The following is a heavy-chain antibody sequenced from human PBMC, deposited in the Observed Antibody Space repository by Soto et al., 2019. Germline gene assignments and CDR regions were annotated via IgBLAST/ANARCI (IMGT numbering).Heavy chain of an antibody. CDR1: GYTFTSYA. CDR3: AKGIVVVVAANYYYYGMDV. Sequence: ASVKVSCKASGYTFTSYAMHWVRQAPGQRLEWMGWINAGNGNTKYSQKFQGRVTITRDTSASTAYMELSSLRSEDTAVYYCAKGIVVVVAANYYYYGMDVWGQGTTVTVS. J-gene: IGHJ6*02. D-gene: IGHD2-15*01. CDR2: INAGNGNT. V-gene: IGHV1-3*01.